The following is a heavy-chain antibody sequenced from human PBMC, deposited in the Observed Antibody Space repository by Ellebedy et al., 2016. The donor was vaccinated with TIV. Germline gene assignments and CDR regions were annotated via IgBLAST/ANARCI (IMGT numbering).Heavy chain of an antibody. Sequence: GESLKISXAASGFTFSSYAMHWVRQAPGKGLEWVAVISYDGSNKYYADSVKGRFTISRDNSKNTLYLQMNSLTTEDTAVYYCARSRSGYYYKENTFDIWGQGTTVAVCS. CDR2: ISYDGSNK. CDR3: ARSRSGYYYKENTFDI. J-gene: IGHJ3*02. D-gene: IGHD3-22*01. V-gene: IGHV3-30-3*01. CDR1: GFTFSSYA.